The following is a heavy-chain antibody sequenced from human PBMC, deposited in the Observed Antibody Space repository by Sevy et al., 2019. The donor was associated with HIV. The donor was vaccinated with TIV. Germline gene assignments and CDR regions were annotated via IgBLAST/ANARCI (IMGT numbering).Heavy chain of an antibody. CDR2: IYYSGST. V-gene: IGHV4-39*01. CDR1: GGSISSSSDY. D-gene: IGHD3-10*01. J-gene: IGHJ4*02. CDR3: ATRGTGYFDY. Sequence: SETLSLTCTVSGGSISSSSDYWGWIRQPPGKGLEWIGSIYYSGSTYYNPSLKSRVTISVDTSKNQFSLKLSSVTAADTAVYYCATRGTGYFDYWGQGTLVTVSS.